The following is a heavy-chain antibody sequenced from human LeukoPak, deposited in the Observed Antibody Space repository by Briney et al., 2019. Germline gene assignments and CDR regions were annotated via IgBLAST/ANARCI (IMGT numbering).Heavy chain of an antibody. CDR1: GLTVTNVW. J-gene: IGHJ4*02. V-gene: IGHV4-38-2*01. CDR3: ASVHSSKERFDY. CDR2: IYHSGST. D-gene: IGHD2-2*01. Sequence: GSLRLSCAVSGLTVTNVWMTWVRQVPGKGLEWIGSIYHSGSTYYNPSLKSRVTISVDPSKNQFALKLSSVTAADTAVYYCASVHSSKERFDYWGQGTLVTVSS.